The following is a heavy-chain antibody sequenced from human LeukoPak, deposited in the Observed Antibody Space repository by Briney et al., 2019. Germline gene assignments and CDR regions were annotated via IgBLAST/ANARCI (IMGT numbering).Heavy chain of an antibody. V-gene: IGHV3-23*01. CDR2: ISGSGGST. J-gene: IGHJ4*02. CDR1: GFTFSNAW. CDR3: ARSPGSGAFY. Sequence: TGGSLRLSCAASGFTFSNAWMSWVRQAPGKGLEWVSAISGSGGSTYYADSVKGRFTISRDNSKNTLYLQMNSLRAEDTAVYYCARSPGSGAFYWGQGTLVTVSS. D-gene: IGHD6-19*01.